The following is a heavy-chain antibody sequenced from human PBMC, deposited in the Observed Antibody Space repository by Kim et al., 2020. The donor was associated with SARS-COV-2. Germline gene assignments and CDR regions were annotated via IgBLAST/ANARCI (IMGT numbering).Heavy chain of an antibody. CDR3: ARVKYSGYDSPFDY. J-gene: IGHJ4*02. V-gene: IGHV1-18*01. Sequence: QKLQDRVTMTTDTSTSTAYMEVRSMRSADTAVYYCARVKYSGYDSPFDYWGQGTLVTVSS. D-gene: IGHD5-12*01.